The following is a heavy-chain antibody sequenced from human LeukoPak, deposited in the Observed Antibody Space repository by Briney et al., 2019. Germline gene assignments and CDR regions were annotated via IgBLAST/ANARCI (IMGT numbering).Heavy chain of an antibody. CDR3: AKDIVSTSSNWFGP. CDR2: ISWNSGSI. D-gene: IGHD2-2*01. J-gene: IGHJ5*02. Sequence: GGSLRLSCAASGFTFDDYAMHWVRQAPGKGLEWVSGISWNSGSIGYADSVKGRFTISRDNAKNSLYLQMNSLRAEDTALYYCAKDIVSTSSNWFGPWGQGTLVTVSS. V-gene: IGHV3-9*01. CDR1: GFTFDDYA.